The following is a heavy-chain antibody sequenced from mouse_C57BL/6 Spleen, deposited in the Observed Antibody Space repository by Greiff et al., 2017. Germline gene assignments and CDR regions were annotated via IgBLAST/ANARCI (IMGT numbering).Heavy chain of an antibody. CDR1: GYSITSGYY. Sequence: ESGPGLVKPSQSLSLTCSVTGYSITSGYYWNWIRQFPGNKLEWMGYISYDGSNNYNPSLKNRISITRDTSKNQFFLKLNSVTTEDTATYYCARAPIYDGFLFAYWGQGTLVTVSA. CDR3: ARAPIYDGFLFAY. V-gene: IGHV3-6*01. J-gene: IGHJ3*01. D-gene: IGHD2-3*01. CDR2: ISYDGSN.